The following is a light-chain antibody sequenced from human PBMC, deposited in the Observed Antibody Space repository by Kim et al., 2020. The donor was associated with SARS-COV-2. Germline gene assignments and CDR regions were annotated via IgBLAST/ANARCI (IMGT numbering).Light chain of an antibody. J-gene: IGKJ4*01. V-gene: IGKV3-15*01. CDR2: GAS. CDR3: QQLHNWPLT. CDR1: QSIKTH. Sequence: VSPGERAPLACRASQSIKTHLAWHQQKPGQAPSLLIYGASARAIDIPGRFSGRGSGTEFNLTINSLQSEDCAVYYCQQLHNWPLTFGGGTKVDIK.